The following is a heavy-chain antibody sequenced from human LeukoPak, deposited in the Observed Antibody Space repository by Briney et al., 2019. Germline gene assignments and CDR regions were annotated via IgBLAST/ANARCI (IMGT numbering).Heavy chain of an antibody. J-gene: IGHJ4*02. Sequence: ASVKVSCKASGYTFTSYGITWVRQAPGRGLERMGWISAYNGNTDYPQKFQGRVTMTTDTSTNTAYMELRSLRSDDTAVYYCARDYKWEPLHYFDYWGQGTQATVSS. CDR2: ISAYNGNT. D-gene: IGHD1-26*01. CDR1: GYTFTSYG. V-gene: IGHV1-18*01. CDR3: ARDYKWEPLHYFDY.